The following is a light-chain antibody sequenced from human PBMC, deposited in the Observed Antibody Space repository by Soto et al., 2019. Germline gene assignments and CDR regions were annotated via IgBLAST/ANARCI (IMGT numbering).Light chain of an antibody. CDR2: AAS. J-gene: IGKJ1*01. Sequence: DIQMTQSPSSLSASVGDRVTITCRASQSISSYLNWYQQKPGKAPKLLIYAASSLQSGVPSRFSGSGSGTDFTLTITSLQSEDFAVYYCQQYYMWPPVFGQGTKVDIK. CDR3: QQYYMWPPV. CDR1: QSISSY. V-gene: IGKV1-39*01.